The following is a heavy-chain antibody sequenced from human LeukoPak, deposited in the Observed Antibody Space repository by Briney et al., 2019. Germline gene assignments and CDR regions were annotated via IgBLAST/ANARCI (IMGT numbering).Heavy chain of an antibody. V-gene: IGHV3-21*01. J-gene: IGHJ4*02. CDR3: GRAFPPLRTSSAGGL. D-gene: IGHD1-1*01. Sequence: GGSLRLSCSASGFTFIDYDMSWVRQAPGMGLEWVSSISGLSSHIYYGDSVKGRFSISIDNAKNSLYLQMNSLGAEDTAVYYCGRAFPPLRTSSAGGLRVQATLVTVSS. CDR2: ISGLSSHI. CDR1: GFTFIDYD.